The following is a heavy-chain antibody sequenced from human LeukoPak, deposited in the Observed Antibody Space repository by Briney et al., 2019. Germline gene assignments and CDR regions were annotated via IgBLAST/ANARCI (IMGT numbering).Heavy chain of an antibody. CDR3: ARDPPAVSINTYA. D-gene: IGHD2-8*01. Sequence: GGSPRLSCAASGFTVGNNYVNWVRQAPGKGLEWVSLIFSHGETSYADSVKGRFTISRDNSKNTLYLQMNGLRVEDTAVYYCARDPPAVSINTYAWGQGTLVTVSS. J-gene: IGHJ4*02. CDR1: GFTVGNNY. CDR2: IFSHGET. V-gene: IGHV3-66*01.